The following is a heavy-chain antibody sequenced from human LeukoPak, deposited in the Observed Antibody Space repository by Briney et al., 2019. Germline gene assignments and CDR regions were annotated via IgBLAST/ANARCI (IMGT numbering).Heavy chain of an antibody. CDR3: ARVGVAAPFDY. V-gene: IGHV3-21*01. J-gene: IGHJ4*02. CDR1: GFTFSSYS. Sequence: GGSLRLSCAASGFTFSSYSMNWVRQAPGKGLEWVSSISNSSSYIYYADSVKGRFTISRDNAKNSLYLQMNSLRAEDTAVYYCARVGVAAPFDYWGQGTLVTVSS. CDR2: ISNSSSYI. D-gene: IGHD2-15*01.